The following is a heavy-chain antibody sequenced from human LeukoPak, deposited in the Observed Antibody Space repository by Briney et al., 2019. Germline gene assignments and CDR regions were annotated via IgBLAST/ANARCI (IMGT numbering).Heavy chain of an antibody. J-gene: IGHJ4*02. D-gene: IGHD5-18*01. Sequence: ESGPTLVNPTQTLTLTCTFSGFSLSPSGVGVGWIRQPPGKALEWLALIYWNDDNRYSPSLKNRLTIPKDTSKNQVDHTMTNMDPVDTATYYCAHNGYSYPFDYGGQGTLDTVAS. CDR1: GFSLSPSGVG. CDR2: IYWNDDN. CDR3: AHNGYSYPFDY. V-gene: IGHV2-5*01.